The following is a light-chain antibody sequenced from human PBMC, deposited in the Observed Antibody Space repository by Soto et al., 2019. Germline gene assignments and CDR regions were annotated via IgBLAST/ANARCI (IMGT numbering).Light chain of an antibody. J-gene: IGKJ1*01. CDR1: QSISSPY. V-gene: IGKV3-20*01. CDR2: GAS. CDR3: QQYDSWT. Sequence: EIVLTQSPGTLSLSPGERATLSYRASQSISSPYLAWYQQKPGQAPRLLIDGASSRATGVPDRFSGSGSGTDFTLTISRLEPEDFAVYYCQQYDSWTFGQGTKVDI.